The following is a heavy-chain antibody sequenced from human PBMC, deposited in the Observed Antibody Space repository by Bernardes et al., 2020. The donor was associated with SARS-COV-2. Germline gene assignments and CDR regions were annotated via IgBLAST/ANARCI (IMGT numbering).Heavy chain of an antibody. D-gene: IGHD1-7*01. V-gene: IGHV3-30-3*01. Sequence: GGSLRLSCTASGFTFSRSDMNWVRQAPGKGPEWVAVISNDGSIKYYTDSVKGRFTISRDNSKNTLYLLMNSLRTDDTAVYYCTRGLELELITWFDYWGQGTLVTVSS. CDR3: TRGLELELITWFDY. J-gene: IGHJ4*02. CDR2: ISNDGSIK. CDR1: GFTFSRSD.